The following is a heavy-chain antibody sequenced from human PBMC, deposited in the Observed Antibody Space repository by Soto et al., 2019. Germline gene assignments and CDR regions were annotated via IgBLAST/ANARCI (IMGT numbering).Heavy chain of an antibody. CDR3: VRDSHGDY. V-gene: IGHV3-74*01. CDR1: GFTFRSYW. CDR2: IDGDDGVEGAT. Sequence: EVQLVESGGGLVQPGGSLRLSCAASGFTFRSYWMQWVRQAPGKGLEWVSRIDGDDGVEGATNYAAAVQGRFITSRDNAKNTLHLQMNSRRVQDPAVYYCVRDSHGDYWGQGTLVTVS. J-gene: IGHJ4*02.